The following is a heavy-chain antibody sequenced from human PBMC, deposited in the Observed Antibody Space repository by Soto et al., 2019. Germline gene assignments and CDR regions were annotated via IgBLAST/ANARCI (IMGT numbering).Heavy chain of an antibody. CDR3: ARSPTGGGQPYYYYYTGMDV. J-gene: IGHJ6*04. V-gene: IGHV1-69*13. D-gene: IGHD2-15*01. CDR2: IIPIFGTA. CDR1: GGTFSSYA. Sequence: SVKVSCKASGGTFSSYAISWVRQAPGQGLEWMGGIIPIFGTANYAQKFQGRVTITADESTSTAYMELSSLRSEDTAVYYCARSPTGGGQPYYYYYTGMDVWGKGTTVTVSS.